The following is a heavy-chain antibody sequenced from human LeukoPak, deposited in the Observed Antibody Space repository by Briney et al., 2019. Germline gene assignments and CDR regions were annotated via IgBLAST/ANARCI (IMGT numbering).Heavy chain of an antibody. CDR3: ASDLTSTVTLGY. J-gene: IGHJ4*02. D-gene: IGHD4-17*01. Sequence: PGGSLRLSCAASGFTFSDYWMHWVRQAPGKGLVWVSRINSDGSSTRYADSVKGRFTISRDNAKNTLYLQMNSLRAEDTAVYYCASDLTSTVTLGYWGQGPLVTVSS. CDR1: GFTFSDYW. CDR2: INSDGSST. V-gene: IGHV3-74*01.